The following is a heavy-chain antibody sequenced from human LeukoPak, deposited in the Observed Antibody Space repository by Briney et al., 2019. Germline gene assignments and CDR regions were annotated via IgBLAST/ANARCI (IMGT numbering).Heavy chain of an antibody. CDR3: ARDSHFGLLLW. J-gene: IGHJ4*02. CDR2: INWNGGSA. D-gene: IGHD2-15*01. Sequence: GGSLRLSCAASGFTFDDYGMSWVRQAPGKGLEWVSGINWNGGSAGYADSVKGRFTISRDNAKNSLYLQMNSLRAEDTAVCYCARDSHFGLLLWWGQGTLVTVSS. V-gene: IGHV3-20*04. CDR1: GFTFDDYG.